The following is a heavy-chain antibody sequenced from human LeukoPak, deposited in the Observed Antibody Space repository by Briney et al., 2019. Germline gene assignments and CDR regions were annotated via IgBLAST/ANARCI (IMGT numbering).Heavy chain of an antibody. Sequence: GGSLRLSCAASGFTFSSSAMSWVRQAPGKGLEWVSAISNNGGYTYYADSVQGRFTISRDNSKSTLCLQMNSLRAEDTAVYYCVKGGDIVVPNRGADYWGQGTLVTVSS. CDR1: GFTFSSSA. CDR3: VKGGDIVVPNRGADY. D-gene: IGHD2-15*01. CDR2: ISNNGGYT. V-gene: IGHV3-23*01. J-gene: IGHJ4*02.